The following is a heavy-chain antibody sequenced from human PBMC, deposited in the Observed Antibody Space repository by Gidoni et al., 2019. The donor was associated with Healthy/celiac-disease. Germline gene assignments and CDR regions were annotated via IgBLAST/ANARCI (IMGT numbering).Heavy chain of an antibody. D-gene: IGHD2-21*02. CDR3: ARDTYGGNSGARGKYYYYGMDV. V-gene: IGHV3-7*03. J-gene: IGHJ6*02. CDR1: GFPFSSYW. CDR2: IKQDGSEK. Sequence: EVQLVESGGGLVQPGGSLRPSCAACGFPFSSYWIIWFRQAPGKGLEWVANIKQDGSEKYYVDSVKGRFTISRDNAKNSLYLQMNSLRAEDTAVYYCARDTYGGNSGARGKYYYYGMDVWGQGTTVTVSS.